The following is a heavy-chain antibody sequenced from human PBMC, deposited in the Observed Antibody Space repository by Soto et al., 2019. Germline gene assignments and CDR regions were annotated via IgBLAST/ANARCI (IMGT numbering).Heavy chain of an antibody. V-gene: IGHV4-39*01. D-gene: IGHD2-21*01. CDR3: ARHDWAGLYGMDV. J-gene: IGHJ6*02. CDR1: GSSTITTYY. Sequence: QLQLQESGPGLVKPSETLSLTCSVSGSSTITTYYWGWIRQYPGKGLEWIGSAYYGGTTYYNPALKSRDTIFVDTSKSQFSLILGSVTAADTDVDYCARHDWAGLYGMDVWGQGTTVNVS. CDR2: AYYGGTT.